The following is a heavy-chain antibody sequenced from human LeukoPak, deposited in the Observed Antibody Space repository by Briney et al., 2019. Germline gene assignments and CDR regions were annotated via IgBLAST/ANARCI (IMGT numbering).Heavy chain of an antibody. D-gene: IGHD3-10*01. Sequence: GESLKISCKASGYTFNNYWIGWVRQMPGRGLEWMGMLYPDGSATTYHPSFEGRVTISADKSVTTAYLEWSSLKASDTAMYYCARLNYYGSGSYYPIEYWGQGTLVTVSS. V-gene: IGHV5-51*01. CDR2: LYPDGSAT. CDR1: GYTFNNYW. CDR3: ARLNYYGSGSYYPIEY. J-gene: IGHJ4*02.